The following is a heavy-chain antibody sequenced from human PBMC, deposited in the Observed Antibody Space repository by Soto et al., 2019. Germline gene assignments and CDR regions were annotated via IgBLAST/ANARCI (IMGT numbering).Heavy chain of an antibody. CDR2: IYSGSST. J-gene: IGHJ6*03. CDR3: SRDGTSITIFGVEAYYMDV. Sequence: GGSLRLSCAASGFTVSSNYMSWVRQAPGKGLEWVSVIYSGSSTYYADSVKGRFTISRDNDKNTLYLQMNSLRAEDTAVYYCSRDGTSITIFGVEAYYMDVWGKGTTVTAP. V-gene: IGHV3-66*01. CDR1: GFTVSSNY. D-gene: IGHD3-3*01.